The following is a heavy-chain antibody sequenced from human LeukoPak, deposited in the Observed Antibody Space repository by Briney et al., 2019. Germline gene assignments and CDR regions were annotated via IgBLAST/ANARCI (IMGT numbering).Heavy chain of an antibody. D-gene: IGHD3-3*01. Sequence: PGGSLRLSCAASGFTFSSYAMHWVRQAPGKGLEWVAVISYDGSNKYYADSVKGRFTISRDNSKNTLYLQMNSLRAEDTAVYYCAKGAQVTIFGHFDYWGQGTLVTVSS. J-gene: IGHJ4*02. CDR1: GFTFSSYA. CDR3: AKGAQVTIFGHFDY. CDR2: ISYDGSNK. V-gene: IGHV3-30*04.